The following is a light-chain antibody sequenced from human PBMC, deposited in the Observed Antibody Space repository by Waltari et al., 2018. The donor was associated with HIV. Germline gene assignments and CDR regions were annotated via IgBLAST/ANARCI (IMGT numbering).Light chain of an antibody. CDR2: DAS. CDR3: QQFNSYPLT. J-gene: IGKJ4*01. V-gene: IGKV1-13*02. Sequence: AIQLTQSPSSLSASVGDRVTITCRASQDISGVLAWNQQKPGKPPKLLIHDASILETGVPSKFSGSVAGADFTLTISSLQPEDFATYYCQQFNSYPLTFGAGTKVEIK. CDR1: QDISGV.